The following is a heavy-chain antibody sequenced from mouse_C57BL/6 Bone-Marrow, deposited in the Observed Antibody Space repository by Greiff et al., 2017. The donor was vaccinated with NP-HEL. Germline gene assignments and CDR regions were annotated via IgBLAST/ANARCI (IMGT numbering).Heavy chain of an antibody. CDR3: ARERLGFDY. CDR2: IDPSDSYT. D-gene: IGHD4-1*01. CDR1: GYTFTSYW. Sequence: QVQLQQPGAELVMPGASVKLSCKAYGYTFTSYWMHWVKQRPGQGLEWIGEIDPSDSYTNYNQKFKGKSTLTVDKSSSTAYMQLSSLTSEDSAVYYCARERLGFDYWGQGTTLTVSS. J-gene: IGHJ2*01. V-gene: IGHV1-69*01.